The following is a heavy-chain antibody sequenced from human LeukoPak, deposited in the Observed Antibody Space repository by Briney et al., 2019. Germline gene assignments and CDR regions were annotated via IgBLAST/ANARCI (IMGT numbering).Heavy chain of an antibody. CDR2: ISAYNGNT. V-gene: IGHV1-18*01. CDR1: GYTFTSYG. D-gene: IGHD2-2*01. Sequence: ASVKVSCKASGYTFTSYGISWVRQAPGQGLEWMGWISAYNGNTNYAQKLQGRVTMTTDTSTSTAYMELRSLRSDDTAVYYCARGHIVVVPAAIWGDDAFDIWGQGTMVTASS. J-gene: IGHJ3*02. CDR3: ARGHIVVVPAAIWGDDAFDI.